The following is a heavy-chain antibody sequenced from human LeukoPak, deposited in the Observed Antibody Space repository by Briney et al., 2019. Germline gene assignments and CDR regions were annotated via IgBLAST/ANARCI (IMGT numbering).Heavy chain of an antibody. CDR3: ARDGSGHVFDY. J-gene: IGHJ4*02. CDR2: IYRDGNT. Sequence: PGGSLRLSCAASGFTVSSDYVSWVRQAPGKGLEWVSVIYRDGNTYYADSVKGRFTISRDNSRNTLYLQMNSLRADDTAMYYCARDGSGHVFDYWGQGTLVTVSS. V-gene: IGHV3-66*01. CDR1: GFTVSSDY. D-gene: IGHD3-10*01.